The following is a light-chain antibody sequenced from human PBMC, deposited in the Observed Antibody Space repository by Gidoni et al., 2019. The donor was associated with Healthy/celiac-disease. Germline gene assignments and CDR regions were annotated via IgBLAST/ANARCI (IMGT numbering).Light chain of an antibody. V-gene: IGLV1-40*01. J-gene: IGLJ1*01. CDR3: QSYDSSLSGYV. CDR2: GNS. Sequence: QSVLTQPPSVSGAPGQRATISCTGSSSNTGAGYDVHWYQQLPGTAPKLLIYGNSNRPSGVPDRFSGSKSGTSASLAITGLQAEDEADYYCQSYDSSLSGYVFGTGTKVTVL. CDR1: SSNTGAGYD.